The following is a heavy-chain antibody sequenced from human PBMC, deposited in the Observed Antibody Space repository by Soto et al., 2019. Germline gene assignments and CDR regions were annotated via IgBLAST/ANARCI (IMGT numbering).Heavy chain of an antibody. CDR2: IIPIFGTA. CDR3: ASNGHGYYLGWFDP. J-gene: IGHJ5*02. V-gene: IGHV1-69*06. Sequence: QVQLVQSGAEVKKPGSSVKVSCKASGGTFSSYAISWVRQAPGQGLEWMGGIIPIFGTANYAQKFQGRVTITADKSTSTAYMELSSLRSEDTAVYHCASNGHGYYLGWFDPWGQGTLVTVSS. D-gene: IGHD2-15*01. CDR1: GGTFSSYA.